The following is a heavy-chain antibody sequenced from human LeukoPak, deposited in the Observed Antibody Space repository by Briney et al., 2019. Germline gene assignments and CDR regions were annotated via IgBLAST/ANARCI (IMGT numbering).Heavy chain of an antibody. CDR1: GGSISSGDYY. D-gene: IGHD3-10*01. CDR2: IYYSGST. J-gene: IGHJ3*02. CDR3: ARDLGSITMVRMGAFDI. V-gene: IGHV4-30-4*08. Sequence: PSETLSLTCTVSGGSISSGDYYWSWIRQPPGKGLEWIGYIYYSGSTYYNPSLKCRVTISVDTSKNQFSLKLSSVTAAGTAVYYCARDLGSITMVRMGAFDIWGQGTMVTVSS.